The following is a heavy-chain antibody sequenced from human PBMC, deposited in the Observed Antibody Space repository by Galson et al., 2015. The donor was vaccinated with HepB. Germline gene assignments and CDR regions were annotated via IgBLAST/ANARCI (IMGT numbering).Heavy chain of an antibody. Sequence: SVKVSCKASGGTFSSYAISWVRQAPGQGLEWMGGTIPIFGTANYAQKFQGRVTITADESTSTAYMELSSLRSEDTAVYYCGVGRSSGYFDYWGQGTLVTVSS. J-gene: IGHJ4*02. CDR1: GGTFSSYA. D-gene: IGHD2-2*01. V-gene: IGHV1-69*13. CDR2: TIPIFGTA. CDR3: GVGRSSGYFDY.